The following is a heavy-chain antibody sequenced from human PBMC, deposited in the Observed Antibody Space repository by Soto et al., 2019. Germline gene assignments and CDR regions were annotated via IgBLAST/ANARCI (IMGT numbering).Heavy chain of an antibody. CDR1: GITFDDYA. D-gene: IGHD6-13*01. J-gene: IGHJ3*02. V-gene: IGHV3-9*01. Sequence: GGPLRLSYAASGITFDDYAMHWVRQVPGKGLERVSGISWNSDSIGYAGSVKGRFTISRDNAKNSLFLQMNSLRTEDTALYYCARLSQHLILKGAFDIWGQGTMVTVSS. CDR3: ARLSQHLILKGAFDI. CDR2: ISWNSDSI.